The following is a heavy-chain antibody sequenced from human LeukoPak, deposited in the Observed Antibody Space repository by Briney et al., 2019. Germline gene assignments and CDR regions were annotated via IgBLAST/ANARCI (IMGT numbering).Heavy chain of an antibody. Sequence: ASVKVSCKASGYIFTNYAISWVRQAPGQGLEWMGWISTYNGNTKNAQKLQGRVTMTTDTSTSTAYMELRTLRSDDTAVYYCARADTVRLGELSHFDYWGQGTLVTVSS. J-gene: IGHJ4*02. CDR2: ISTYNGNT. V-gene: IGHV1-18*01. CDR1: GYIFTNYA. D-gene: IGHD3-16*02. CDR3: ARADTVRLGELSHFDY.